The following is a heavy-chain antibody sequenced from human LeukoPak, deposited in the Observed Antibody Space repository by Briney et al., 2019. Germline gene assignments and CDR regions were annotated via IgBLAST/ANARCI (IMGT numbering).Heavy chain of an antibody. Sequence: GGSLRLSCAASEFTFSSYWMSWVRQAPGKGLEWVANINQDGSEKYYVDSVKGRFTISRDNAKNSLYLQMNSLRAEDTAVYYCAKGVGYCSGGSCQQFDYWGQGTLVTVSS. CDR2: INQDGSEK. CDR3: AKGVGYCSGGSCQQFDY. J-gene: IGHJ4*02. D-gene: IGHD2-15*01. V-gene: IGHV3-7*03. CDR1: EFTFSSYW.